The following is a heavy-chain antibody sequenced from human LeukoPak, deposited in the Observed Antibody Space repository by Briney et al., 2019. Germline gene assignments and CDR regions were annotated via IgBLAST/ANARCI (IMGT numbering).Heavy chain of an antibody. Sequence: GGSLRLSCAASGFTVSSNYMSWVRQAPGKGLEWVSVIYSGGSTYYADSVKGRFTISRDNSKNTLYLLMNSLRAEDTAVYYCARDPLKYYFDYWGQGTLVTVSS. CDR1: GFTVSSNY. CDR3: ARDPLKYYFDY. CDR2: IYSGGST. V-gene: IGHV3-53*01. J-gene: IGHJ4*02.